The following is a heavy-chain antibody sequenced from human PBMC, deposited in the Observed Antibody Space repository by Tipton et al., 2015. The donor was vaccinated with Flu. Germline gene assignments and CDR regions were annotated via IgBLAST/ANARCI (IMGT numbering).Heavy chain of an antibody. V-gene: IGHV4-4*07. D-gene: IGHD2-21*01. J-gene: IGHJ3*02. CDR3: ARDSILAHSNTGFDAFDI. CDR2: IYSTGST. Sequence: TLSLTCSVSGGSISSHYWTWIRQPAGKGLEWIGRIYSTGSTNYNPSLKNRVTMSVDTSNNQFSPILTSVTAADTAVYFCARDSILAHSNTGFDAFDIWPRDSGQRLF. CDR1: GGSISSHY.